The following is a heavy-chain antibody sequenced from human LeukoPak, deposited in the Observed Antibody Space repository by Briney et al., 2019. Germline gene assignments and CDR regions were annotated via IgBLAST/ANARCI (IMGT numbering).Heavy chain of an antibody. V-gene: IGHV3-11*01. CDR2: ISSSGSTI. CDR1: GFTFSDYY. Sequence: GGSLRLSCAASGFTFSDYYMSWIRQAPGKGLEGVSYISSSGSTIYYADSVKGRFTISRDNAKNSLYPQMNSLRAEDTAVYYCARENPGVGFASERNWFDPWGQGTLVTVSS. CDR3: ARENPGVGFASERNWFDP. J-gene: IGHJ5*02. D-gene: IGHD3-3*01.